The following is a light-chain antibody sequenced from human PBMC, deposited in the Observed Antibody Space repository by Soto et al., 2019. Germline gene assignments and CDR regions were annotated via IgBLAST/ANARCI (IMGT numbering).Light chain of an antibody. CDR3: SSYATLKTVI. CDR2: DVN. V-gene: IGLV2-14*01. Sequence: QSALAQPASVSGSPGQSITISCTGTSSDVGAYNYVSWYHQHHPGKAPELIIYDVNDRPSGVSTRFSGSKSGTTASLTISGLQAEDEGDYYCSSYATLKTVIFGGGTKLTVL. CDR1: SSDVGAYNY. J-gene: IGLJ2*01.